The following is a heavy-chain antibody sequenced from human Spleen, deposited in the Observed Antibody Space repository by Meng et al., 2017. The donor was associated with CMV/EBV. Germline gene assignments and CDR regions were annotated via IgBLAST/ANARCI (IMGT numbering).Heavy chain of an antibody. D-gene: IGHD3-16*01. CDR1: GFSFSHYA. CDR3: ARWGGEKATLGFDY. V-gene: IGHV3-30*02. CDR2: TRFDQSNR. J-gene: IGHJ4*02. Sequence: GESLKISCAASGFSFSHYAMHWVRQAPGKGLEWVGFTRFDQSNRQYADSVKGRFTISRDNAKNSLYLQMDNLRAEDTAVYYCARWGGEKATLGFDYWGQGLLVTVSS.